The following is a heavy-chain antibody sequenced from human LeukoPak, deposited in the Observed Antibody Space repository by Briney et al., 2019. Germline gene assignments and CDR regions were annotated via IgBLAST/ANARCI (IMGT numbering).Heavy chain of an antibody. D-gene: IGHD2-2*01. V-gene: IGHV4-34*01. CDR3: ARVGKYCSAHSCYLGYLDF. CDR2: ISYTGDT. Sequence: SETLSLTCAVYGGSFSGFYWSWLRQPPGKNLQWIGAISYTGDTLYSRSLKSRVTISLDTSKNQFSLKLNSVTAADTAVYYCARVGKYCSAHSCYLGYLDFWGQGNLVTVSS. CDR1: GGSFSGFY. J-gene: IGHJ4*02.